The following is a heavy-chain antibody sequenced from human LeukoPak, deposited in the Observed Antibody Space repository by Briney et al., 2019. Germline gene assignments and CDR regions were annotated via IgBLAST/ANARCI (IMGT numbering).Heavy chain of an antibody. V-gene: IGHV4-30-2*01. D-gene: IGHD2-2*01. CDR1: GGSISSGGYS. CDR3: ARGAVPAAIVWFDP. J-gene: IGHJ5*02. Sequence: PSQTLSLTGAVSGGSISSGGYSWSWIRQPPGKGLEWIGYIYHSGSTYYNPSLKSRVTISVDRSKNQFSLKLSSVTAADTAVYYCARGAVPAAIVWFDPWGQGTLVTVSS. CDR2: IYHSGST.